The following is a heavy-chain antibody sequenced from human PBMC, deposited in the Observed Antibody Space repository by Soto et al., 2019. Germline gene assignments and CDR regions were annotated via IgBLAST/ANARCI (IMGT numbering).Heavy chain of an antibody. Sequence: QTLSLTCVISGDSASSNLASLRWIRQSPSRGLEWLGRTYYRSKWYSYYAQSVKSRITINPDTSKNQFSLHLSSVTAADTAVYYCARLNGYCVGTSCHGYYGMDVWGQGTTVTVSS. CDR1: GDSASSNLAS. J-gene: IGHJ6*02. D-gene: IGHD2-2*03. CDR2: TYYRSKWYS. V-gene: IGHV6-1*01. CDR3: ARLNGYCVGTSCHGYYGMDV.